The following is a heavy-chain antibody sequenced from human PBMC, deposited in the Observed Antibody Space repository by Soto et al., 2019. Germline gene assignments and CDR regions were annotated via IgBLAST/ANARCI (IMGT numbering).Heavy chain of an antibody. Sequence: ASVKVSCKASGYTFTSYGISWVRQAPGQGLEWMGWISACNGNTNYAQKLQGRVTMTTDTSTSTAYMELRSLRSDDTAVYYCARFVDTAMAATYYYYGMDVWGQGTTVTVSS. CDR1: GYTFTSYG. D-gene: IGHD5-18*01. V-gene: IGHV1-18*01. CDR2: ISACNGNT. J-gene: IGHJ6*02. CDR3: ARFVDTAMAATYYYYGMDV.